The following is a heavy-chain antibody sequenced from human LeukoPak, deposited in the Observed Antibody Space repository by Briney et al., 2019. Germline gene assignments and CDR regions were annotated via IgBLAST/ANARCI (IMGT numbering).Heavy chain of an antibody. D-gene: IGHD4-17*01. Sequence: GGSLRLSCAASGFTFSSYAMSWVRQAPGKGLERVPAISGSGGSTYYADSVKGRFTISRDNSKNTLYLQMNSLRAEDTAVYYCAKSRTYGDYVDAFDIWGQGTMVTVSS. CDR2: ISGSGGST. CDR1: GFTFSSYA. CDR3: AKSRTYGDYVDAFDI. V-gene: IGHV3-23*01. J-gene: IGHJ3*02.